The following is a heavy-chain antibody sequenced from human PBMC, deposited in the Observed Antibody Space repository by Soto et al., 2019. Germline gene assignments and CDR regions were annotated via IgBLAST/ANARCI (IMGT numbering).Heavy chain of an antibody. Sequence: HGESLKISCKGSGYSFTSYWIGWVRHMPGKGLEWMGIIYPGDSDTRYSPSFQGQVTISADKSISTAYLQWSSLKASDTAMYYCARGGTMVRGVNPYYYYGMDVWGQGTTVTVSS. CDR3: ARGGTMVRGVNPYYYYGMDV. J-gene: IGHJ6*02. V-gene: IGHV5-51*01. CDR2: IYPGDSDT. D-gene: IGHD3-10*01. CDR1: GYSFTSYW.